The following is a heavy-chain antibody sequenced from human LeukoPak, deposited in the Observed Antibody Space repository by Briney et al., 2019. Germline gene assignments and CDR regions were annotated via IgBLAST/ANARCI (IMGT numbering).Heavy chain of an antibody. Sequence: PGGSLRLSCAASGFTFSSYSMNWVRQAPGEGLEWVSSISSSSSYIYYADSVKGRFTISRDNAKNSLYLQMNSLRAEDTAVYYCARERAVLFDYWGQGTLVTVSS. CDR2: ISSSSSYI. V-gene: IGHV3-21*01. J-gene: IGHJ4*02. CDR3: ARERAVLFDY. D-gene: IGHD2/OR15-2a*01. CDR1: GFTFSSYS.